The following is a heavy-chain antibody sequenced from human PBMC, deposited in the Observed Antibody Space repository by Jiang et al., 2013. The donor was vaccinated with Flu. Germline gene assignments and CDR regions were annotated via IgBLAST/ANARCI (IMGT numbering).Heavy chain of an antibody. J-gene: IGHJ3*02. V-gene: IGHV4-59*08. Sequence: LLKPSETLSLTCTVSSGSIRSYYWSWIRQPPGKGLEWIGYIYSIGSTNYNPSLTSRVTISVDTSKKQFSLKLRSVTAADTAVYYCARHPGDCSGGNCYSRGFDIWGQGT. CDR3: ARHPGDCSGGNCYSRGFDI. D-gene: IGHD2-15*01. CDR2: IYSIGST. CDR1: SGSIRSYY.